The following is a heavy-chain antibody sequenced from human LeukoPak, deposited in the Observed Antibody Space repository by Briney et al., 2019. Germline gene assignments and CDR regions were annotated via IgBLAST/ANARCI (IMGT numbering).Heavy chain of an antibody. CDR1: GFPFSSYA. V-gene: IGHV3-15*01. J-gene: IGHJ6*02. CDR2: IKTKTDGETT. CDR3: TTDPMMRLYYFSVMDV. Sequence: PGGSLRLSCAASGFPFSSYAMSWLRQAPGKGLEWVGRIKTKTDGETTEYAAPVEGRFTTSRDDSKNTLYLQMNSLKTEDTAVYYCTTDPMMRLYYFSVMDVWGQGTTVTVSS. D-gene: IGHD2-21*02.